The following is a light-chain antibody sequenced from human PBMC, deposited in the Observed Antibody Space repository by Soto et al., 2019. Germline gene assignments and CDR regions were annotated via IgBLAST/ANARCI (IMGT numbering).Light chain of an antibody. Sequence: SSLSASVGDRVTITCRASQGINNYLAWYQQKPGRGPKLLIYAASTLQSGVPSRFRGSGSGTDFTLTISSLQPEDIATYYCQKYDSAPPTFGQGTKVDIK. CDR1: QGINNY. CDR2: AAS. J-gene: IGKJ1*01. V-gene: IGKV1-27*01. CDR3: QKYDSAPPT.